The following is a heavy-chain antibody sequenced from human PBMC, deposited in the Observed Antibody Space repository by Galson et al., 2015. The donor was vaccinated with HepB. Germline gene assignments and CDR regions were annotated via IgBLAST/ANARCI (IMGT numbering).Heavy chain of an antibody. J-gene: IGHJ6*02. CDR3: ARAFPDSHLYYYGMDV. Sequence: SVKVSCKASGYTFTSYGISWVRQAPGQGLEWMGWISAYNGNTNYAQKLQGRVTMTTDTSTSTAYMELRSLRSDDTAVYYCARAFPDSHLYYYGMDVWGQGATVTVSS. D-gene: IGHD2-15*01. CDR2: ISAYNGNT. V-gene: IGHV1-18*01. CDR1: GYTFTSYG.